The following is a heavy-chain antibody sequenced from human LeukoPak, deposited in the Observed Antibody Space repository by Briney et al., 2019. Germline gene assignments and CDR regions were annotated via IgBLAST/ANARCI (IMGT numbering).Heavy chain of an antibody. CDR3: AKDEDARPMYFQD. D-gene: IGHD3-10*02. CDR1: GFTFISYA. J-gene: IGHJ1*01. Sequence: GGSLRLSCAASGFTFISYAMSWVRKAPGKALEWVSAISGSGGSIYYADSVKGRFTVSRDNSKNTLYLQMNTLRAEDTAVYYCAKDEDARPMYFQDWGQGTLVTVSS. V-gene: IGHV3-23*01. CDR2: ISGSGGSI.